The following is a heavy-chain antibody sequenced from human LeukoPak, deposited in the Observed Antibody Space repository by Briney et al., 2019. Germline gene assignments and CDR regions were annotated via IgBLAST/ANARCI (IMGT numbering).Heavy chain of an antibody. CDR3: ARGWGGNVAGDWFDP. CDR1: GYSFTSYW. J-gene: IGHJ5*02. CDR2: IYPGDSDT. D-gene: IGHD3-16*01. V-gene: IGHV5-51*01. Sequence: GESLKISCKGSGYSFTSYWIGWVRQMPGKGLEWVGIIYPGDSDTRYSPSFQGQVTISADKSISTAYLQWSSLKASDTAMYYCARGWGGNVAGDWFDPWGQGTLVTVSS.